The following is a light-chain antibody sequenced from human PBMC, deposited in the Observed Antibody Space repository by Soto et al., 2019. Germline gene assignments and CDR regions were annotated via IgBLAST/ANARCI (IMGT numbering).Light chain of an antibody. Sequence: VMTQSPATLSVSPGERATLSCRASQNLRSSLAWYQQKPGQAPRLLIYGASTRATGIPARFSGSGSGTEFTLTISSLQSEDFEVYFCQQYNIWPQTFGQGTKVDIX. CDR2: GAS. V-gene: IGKV3-15*01. J-gene: IGKJ1*01. CDR1: QNLRSS. CDR3: QQYNIWPQT.